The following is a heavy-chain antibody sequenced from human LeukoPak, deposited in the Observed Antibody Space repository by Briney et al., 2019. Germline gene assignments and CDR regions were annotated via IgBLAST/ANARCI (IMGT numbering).Heavy chain of an antibody. V-gene: IGHV3-48*04. J-gene: IGHJ4*02. CDR1: GFTFSSYS. D-gene: IGHD5-18*01. Sequence: GGSLRLSCAASGFTFSSYSMNWVRQAPGKGLEWVSYMSNTSSTIYYADSVRGRFTISRDNAKNSLYLQMNSLRAEDTALYYCAKGRASYQAIQLWLQYFDYWGQGTLVTVSS. CDR2: MSNTSSTI. CDR3: AKGRASYQAIQLWLQYFDY.